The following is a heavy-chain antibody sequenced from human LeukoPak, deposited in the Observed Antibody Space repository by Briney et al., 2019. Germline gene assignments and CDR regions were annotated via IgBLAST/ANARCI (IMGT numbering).Heavy chain of an antibody. J-gene: IGHJ4*02. V-gene: IGHV3-23*01. CDR1: GFTFSTYA. CDR2: ISGSGGST. Sequence: HPGGSLRLSCAASGFTFSTYAMSWVRKAPGKGLEWVSAISGSGGSTNYADSVKGRVTVSRDNSKSTLYLQMNSLRAEDTAVYYCAKSSYYDSSGYYREYYFDYWGQGTLVTVSS. CDR3: AKSSYYDSSGYYREYYFDY. D-gene: IGHD3-22*01.